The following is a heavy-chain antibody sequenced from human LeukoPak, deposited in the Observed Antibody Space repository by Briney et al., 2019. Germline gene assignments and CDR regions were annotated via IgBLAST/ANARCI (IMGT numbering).Heavy chain of an antibody. D-gene: IGHD6-6*01. V-gene: IGHV3-30*02. CDR1: GFTFSSHG. CDR2: IWFDASNE. J-gene: IGHJ4*02. CDR3: AKATYSSSSLFDY. Sequence: GGSLRLSCAASGFTFSSHGMHWVRQAPGKGLEWVAMIWFDASNEYYADSVKGRFTISRDNFQNTLYLQMNSLRPEDTAVYYCAKATYSSSSLFDYWGQGTLVTVSS.